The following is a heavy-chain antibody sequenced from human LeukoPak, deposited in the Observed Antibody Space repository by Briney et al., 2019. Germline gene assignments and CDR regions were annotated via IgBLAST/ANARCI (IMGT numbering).Heavy chain of an antibody. D-gene: IGHD5-18*01. CDR2: INHSGST. CDR1: GGSFSGYY. V-gene: IGHV4-34*01. J-gene: IGHJ6*03. CDR3: ARVGYSYVINDWSRTGLGAYPTKYYYHMDV. Sequence: PSETLSLTCAAYGGSFSGYYWSWIRQPPGKGLEWIGEINHSGSTNYNPSLKSRVTISGDTSKNQFSLKLSSVTAADTAVYFCARVGYSYVINDWSRTGLGAYPTKYYYHMDVWSKGTTITVS.